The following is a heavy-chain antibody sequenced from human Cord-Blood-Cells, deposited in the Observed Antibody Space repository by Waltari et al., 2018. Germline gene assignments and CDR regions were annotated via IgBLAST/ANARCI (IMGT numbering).Heavy chain of an antibody. CDR3: ARSVVPAAKIDY. J-gene: IGHJ4*02. D-gene: IGHD2-2*01. CDR1: GGPISSYY. V-gene: IGHV4-59*01. CDR2: IYYSGST. Sequence: QVQLQESGPGLVKPSETLSLTCTVSGGPISSYYWSWIRQPPGKGLEWIGYIYYSGSTNYNPSLKSRVTISVDTSKNQFSLKLSSVTAADTAVYYCARSVVPAAKIDYWGQGTLVTVSS.